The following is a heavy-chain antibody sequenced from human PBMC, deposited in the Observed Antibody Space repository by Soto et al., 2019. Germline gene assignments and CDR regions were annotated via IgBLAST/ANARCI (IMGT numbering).Heavy chain of an antibody. J-gene: IGHJ5*02. CDR2: IYGDGTTT. V-gene: IGHV3-74*01. CDR3: ARSCCGEQNWFDP. D-gene: IGHD4-17*01. CDR1: GGTFSGYW. Sequence: EVQLVESGGDLVQPGGSLRLSCAASGGTFSGYWMYWVRRVPGKGLVWVSRIYGDGTTTTYADSVQGRFTISRDTGKNTVYLQMNSLRVDDTGVYFCARSCCGEQNWFDPWGQGTLVTVSS.